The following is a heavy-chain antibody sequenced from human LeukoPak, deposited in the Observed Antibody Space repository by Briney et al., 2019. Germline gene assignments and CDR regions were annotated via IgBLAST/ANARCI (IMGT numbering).Heavy chain of an antibody. D-gene: IGHD3-3*01. CDR1: GGSIRSYY. Sequence: PSETLSLTXTVSGGSIRSYYWSWIRQPPGKGLEWIGYIYYSGSTNYNPSLKSRVTISVDTSKNQFSLKLSSVTAADTAVYYCARGYFWSGINIDYWGQGTLVTVSS. J-gene: IGHJ4*02. CDR3: ARGYFWSGINIDY. V-gene: IGHV4-59*01. CDR2: IYYSGST.